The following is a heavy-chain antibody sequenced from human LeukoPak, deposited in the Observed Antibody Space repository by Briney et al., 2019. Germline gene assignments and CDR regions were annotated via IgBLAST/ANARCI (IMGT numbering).Heavy chain of an antibody. Sequence: GGSLRLSCAVSGITFSKAWMSWVRQAPGKGLEWVARIKSKTDGGTIDYAAPVKDRFTISRDDSKNTLYLQMNSLETEDTAVYYCTTDLKTNYGSKGLDYWGQGTLVTVSS. D-gene: IGHD3-10*01. V-gene: IGHV3-15*01. CDR2: IKSKTDGGTI. J-gene: IGHJ4*02. CDR3: TTDLKTNYGSKGLDY. CDR1: GITFSKAW.